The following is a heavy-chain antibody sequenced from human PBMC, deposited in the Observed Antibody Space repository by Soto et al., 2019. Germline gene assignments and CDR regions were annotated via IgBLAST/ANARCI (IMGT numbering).Heavy chain of an antibody. CDR3: AKDRRGYYGPGSLDY. CDR2: ISWNSGSV. J-gene: IGHJ4*02. D-gene: IGHD3-10*01. Sequence: EVQLVESGGGLVQPGGSLRLSCVGSGFTYEDSAMNWVRQVSGKGLEWVSGISWNSGSVGNGDSMKGRFTISRDNAKNSLYLQMSSLRPEDTVLYYSAKDRRGYYGPGSLDYWGLGTLVTVSS. V-gene: IGHV3-9*01. CDR1: GFTYEDSA.